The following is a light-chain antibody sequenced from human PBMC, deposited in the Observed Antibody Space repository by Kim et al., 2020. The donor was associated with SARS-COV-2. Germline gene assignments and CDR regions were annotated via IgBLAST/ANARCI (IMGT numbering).Light chain of an antibody. Sequence: GQSITLSCTGTSSDVGGYTYVSWYQQHPGKAPKLMIYDVSNRPSGVSNRFSGSKSGNTASLTISGLQAEDEADYYCSSYTSSSTPVFGGGTQLTVL. J-gene: IGLJ2*01. CDR1: SSDVGGYTY. V-gene: IGLV2-14*03. CDR3: SSYTSSSTPV. CDR2: DVS.